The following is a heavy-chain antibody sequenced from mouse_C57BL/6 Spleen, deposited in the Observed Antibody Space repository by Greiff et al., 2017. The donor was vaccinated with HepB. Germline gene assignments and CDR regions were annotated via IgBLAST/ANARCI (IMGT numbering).Heavy chain of an antibody. V-gene: IGHV5-12*01. CDR1: GFTFSDYY. Sequence: EVKVVESGGGLVQPGGSLKLSCAASGFTFSDYYMYWVRQTPEKRLEWVAYISNGGGSTYYPDTVKGRFTISRDNAKNTLYLQMSRLKSEDTAMYYCARPDDGYYGGYAMDYWGQGTSVTVSS. CDR3: ARPDDGYYGGYAMDY. CDR2: ISNGGGST. J-gene: IGHJ4*01. D-gene: IGHD2-3*01.